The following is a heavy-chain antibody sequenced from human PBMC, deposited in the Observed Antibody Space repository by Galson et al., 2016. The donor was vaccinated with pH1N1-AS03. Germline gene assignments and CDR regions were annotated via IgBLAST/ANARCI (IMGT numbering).Heavy chain of an antibody. CDR1: GYTFTTYW. Sequence: QSGAEVKKPGESLKISCTGSGYTFTTYWIAWVRQMPGKGLEWMGIIYPGDSDTRYSPSFQGQVTVSVDKSISTAYLQWSSLKASDTAMYYCARPVSSKEYGMDVGGQGTTVTVSS. J-gene: IGHJ6*02. V-gene: IGHV5-51*01. D-gene: IGHD6-6*01. CDR2: IYPGDSDT. CDR3: ARPVSSKEYGMDV.